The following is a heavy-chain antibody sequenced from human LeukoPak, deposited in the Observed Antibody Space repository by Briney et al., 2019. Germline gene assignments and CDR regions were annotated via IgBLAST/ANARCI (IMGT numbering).Heavy chain of an antibody. CDR2: IYYSGST. CDR1: GGSISSHY. Sequence: SETLSLTCTVSGGSISSHYWSWIRQPPGKGLEWIGYIYYSGSTNYNPSLKSRVTISVDTSKNQFSLKLSSVTAADTAVYYCAREARRWETPYYYYYMDVWGKGTTVTVSS. V-gene: IGHV4-59*11. J-gene: IGHJ6*03. D-gene: IGHD5-24*01. CDR3: AREARRWETPYYYYYMDV.